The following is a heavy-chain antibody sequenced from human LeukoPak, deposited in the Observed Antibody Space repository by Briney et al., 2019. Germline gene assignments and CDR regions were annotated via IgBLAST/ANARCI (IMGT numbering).Heavy chain of an antibody. D-gene: IGHD6-13*01. Sequence: PGGSLRLSCAASGFTFSNYGLHWVRQAPGKGLEWVAFIRSDGNIKYYADSVKGRFTVSRDNAKNSLYLQMNSLRAEDTAVYYCARLGIITAAGSNDYWGQGTLVTVSS. CDR1: GFTFSNYG. CDR2: IRSDGNIK. V-gene: IGHV3-30*02. CDR3: ARLGIITAAGSNDY. J-gene: IGHJ4*02.